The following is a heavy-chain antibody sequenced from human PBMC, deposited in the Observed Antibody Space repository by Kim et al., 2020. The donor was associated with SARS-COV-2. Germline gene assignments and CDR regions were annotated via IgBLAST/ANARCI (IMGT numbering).Heavy chain of an antibody. V-gene: IGHV4-39*01. D-gene: IGHD3-16*02. CDR1: GGSISSSSYY. J-gene: IGHJ4*02. CDR2: IYYSGST. CDR3: ARHWARGRLGELSFL. Sequence: SETLSLTCTVSGGSISSSSYYWGWIRQPPGKGLEWIGSIYYSGSTYYNPSLKSRVTISVDTSKNQFSLKLSSVTAADTAVYYCARHWARGRLGELSFLWGQGTLVTVSS.